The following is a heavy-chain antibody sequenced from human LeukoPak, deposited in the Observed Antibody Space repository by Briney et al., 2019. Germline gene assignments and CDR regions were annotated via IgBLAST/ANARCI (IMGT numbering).Heavy chain of an antibody. CDR1: GGSTSSYY. Sequence: PSETLSLTCTVSGGSTSSYYWSWIRQPPGKGLEWIGYIYTSGSTNYNPSLKSRVTISVDTSKNQFSLKLSSVTAADTAVYYCAGFSVDTAMVIGEAFDYWGQGTLVTVSS. CDR3: AGFSVDTAMVIGEAFDY. V-gene: IGHV4-4*09. J-gene: IGHJ4*02. D-gene: IGHD5-18*01. CDR2: IYTSGST.